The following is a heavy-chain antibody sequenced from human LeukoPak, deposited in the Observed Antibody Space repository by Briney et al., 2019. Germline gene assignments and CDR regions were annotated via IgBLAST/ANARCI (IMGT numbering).Heavy chain of an antibody. D-gene: IGHD2-15*01. CDR1: GFTSSSFS. CDR2: ISSSSSTI. V-gene: IGHV3-48*02. Sequence: GGSLTLACPAAGFTSSSFSMNWVRQAPGKGLEWVSYISSSSSTIYYADSMTGRFTISTDNAKISQYLQMNSLRDEDTAVYYCARGDCSGASCLLADHWGQGTLVTVSS. CDR3: ARGDCSGASCLLADH. J-gene: IGHJ1*01.